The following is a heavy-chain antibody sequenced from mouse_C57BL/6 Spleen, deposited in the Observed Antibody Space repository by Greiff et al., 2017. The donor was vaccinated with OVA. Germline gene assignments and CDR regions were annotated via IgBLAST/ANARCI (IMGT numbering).Heavy chain of an antibody. CDR1: GYAFSSYW. CDR3: ARGNLNYAMDY. J-gene: IGHJ4*01. CDR2: IYPGDGDT. Sequence: QVQLQQSGAELVKPGASVKISCKASGYAFSSYWMNWVKQRPGKGLEWIGQIYPGDGDTNYNGKFKGKATLTADKSSSTAYMQLSSLTSEDSAVYFCARGNLNYAMDYWGQGTSVTVSS. V-gene: IGHV1-80*01.